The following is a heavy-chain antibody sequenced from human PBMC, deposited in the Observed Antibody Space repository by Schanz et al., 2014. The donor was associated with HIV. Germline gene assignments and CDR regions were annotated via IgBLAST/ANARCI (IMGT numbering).Heavy chain of an antibody. J-gene: IGHJ4*02. V-gene: IGHV3-23*01. CDR3: AKADEIRDFYWYYPPFDS. D-gene: IGHD3-9*01. CDR2: ISGSGDRT. CDR1: GFNFNNYA. Sequence: EVQLLESGGGLEQPGGSLRLSCAASGFNFNNYAMNWVRQAPGKGLQWVSTISGSGDRTYYAESVRGRVTISRDNSKNILYLQMSNLRAEDTAVYYCAKADEIRDFYWYYPPFDSRGQGTLVTVSS.